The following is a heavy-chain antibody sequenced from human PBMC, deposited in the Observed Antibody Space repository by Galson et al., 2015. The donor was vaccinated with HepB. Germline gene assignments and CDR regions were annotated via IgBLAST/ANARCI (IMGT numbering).Heavy chain of an antibody. V-gene: IGHV3-23*01. CDR2: ISGSGNNT. CDR3: AKSGYCSGGTCYTLGHFDY. Sequence: SLRLSCAVSGVTLSSHAMSWVRQAPWKGLEWVSSISGSGNNTYYGDSVTGRFIISRDSPRNTLYLQMNSLRAEDTAIYYCAKSGYCSGGTCYTLGHFDYWGQGTLVTVSS. D-gene: IGHD2-15*01. CDR1: GVTLSSHA. J-gene: IGHJ4*02.